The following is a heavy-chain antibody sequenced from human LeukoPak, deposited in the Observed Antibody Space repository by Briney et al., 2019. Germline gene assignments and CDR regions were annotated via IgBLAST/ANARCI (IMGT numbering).Heavy chain of an antibody. CDR3: ARSLITMVRGVCDY. CDR1: GFTFSSYW. J-gene: IGHJ4*02. Sequence: GWSLTLSCAASGFTFSSYWMSWVRQAPGKGLEWVANIKQDGSEKYYVDSVKGRFTISRDNAKNSLYLQMNSLRAEDTAVYYCARSLITMVRGVCDYWGQGTLVTVSS. CDR2: IKQDGSEK. D-gene: IGHD3-10*01. V-gene: IGHV3-7*03.